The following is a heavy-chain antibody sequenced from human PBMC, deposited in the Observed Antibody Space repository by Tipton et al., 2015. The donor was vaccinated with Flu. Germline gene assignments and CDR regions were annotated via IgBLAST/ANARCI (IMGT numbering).Heavy chain of an antibody. CDR1: GFTFSSYE. J-gene: IGHJ4*02. V-gene: IGHV3-48*03. CDR2: ISSSGSTI. D-gene: IGHD3-3*01. CDR3: ARGVPKYYDFWSGYYSIPFDY. Sequence: SLRLSCAASGFTFSSYEMNWVRQAPGKGLEWVSYISSSGSTIYYADSVKGRFTISRDNAKNSLYLQMNSLRAEDTAVYYCARGVPKYYDFWSGYYSIPFDYWGQGTLVTVSS.